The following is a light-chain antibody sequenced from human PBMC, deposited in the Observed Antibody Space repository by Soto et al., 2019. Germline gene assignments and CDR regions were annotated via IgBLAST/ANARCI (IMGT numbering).Light chain of an antibody. CDR2: GAS. V-gene: IGKV3-15*01. CDR3: QQYNYLIT. CDR1: QSVSNN. J-gene: IGKJ5*01. Sequence: EIVMTQSPATLSVSPGERATLSCRASQSVSNNLAWYQQRPGQALRLLIYGASTRATGIPARFSGSGSGTEFTLTISSLQSEDFAVYYCQQYNYLITCGQGTRLAIK.